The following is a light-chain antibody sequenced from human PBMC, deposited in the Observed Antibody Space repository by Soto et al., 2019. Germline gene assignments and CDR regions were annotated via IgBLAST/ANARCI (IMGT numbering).Light chain of an antibody. CDR2: GGS. CDR3: QSYNDWPFA. J-gene: IGKJ2*01. Sequence: EIVLTQSPGTLSLSPGERATLSCRASQSVSSSYLAWYQQKPGQAPRLLIYGGSTRATGIPARFSGSGSATDFTLTISSLQSEDFAVYFCQSYNDWPFASGLGTKLEI. CDR1: QSVSSSY. V-gene: IGKV3-15*01.